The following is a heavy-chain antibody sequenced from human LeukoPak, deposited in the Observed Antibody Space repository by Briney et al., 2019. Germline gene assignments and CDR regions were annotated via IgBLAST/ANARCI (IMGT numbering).Heavy chain of an antibody. Sequence: TSETLSLTCTVSGGSIRSGSYYWNWIRQPAGKGLEWIGYIYYSGSTYYNPSLKSRVTMSVDTSKNQFSLKLSSVTAVDTAVYYCAGTYYYDSSGYYFPGAFDIWGQGTMVTVSS. J-gene: IGHJ3*02. D-gene: IGHD3-22*01. V-gene: IGHV4-61*10. CDR2: IYYSGST. CDR1: GGSIRSGSYY. CDR3: AGTYYYDSSGYYFPGAFDI.